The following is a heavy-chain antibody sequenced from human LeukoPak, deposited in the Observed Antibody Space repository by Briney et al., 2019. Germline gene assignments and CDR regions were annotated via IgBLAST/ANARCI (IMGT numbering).Heavy chain of an antibody. CDR2: IIPIFGTA. CDR3: ARVKFGYSSGWRYYFDY. CDR1: GGTFSSYA. Sequence: WASVKVSCKASGGTFSSYAISWVRQAPGQGLEWMGGIIPIFGTANYAQKFQGRVTITADESTSTAYMELSSLRSEDTAVYYCARVKFGYSSGWRYYFDYWGQGTLVTVSS. D-gene: IGHD6-19*01. V-gene: IGHV1-69*13. J-gene: IGHJ4*02.